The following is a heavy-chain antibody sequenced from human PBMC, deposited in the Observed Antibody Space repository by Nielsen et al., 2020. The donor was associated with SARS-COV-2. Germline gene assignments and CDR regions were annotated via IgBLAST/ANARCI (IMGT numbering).Heavy chain of an antibody. J-gene: IGHJ4*02. CDR3: ARRADYYDSSAYYY. Sequence: ASVKVSCKASGYTFTSYDINWVRQATGQGLEWMGWMNPNSGKTGYAQKFKGRVTMTRDTSISTAYMELSSLTSEDTAVYYCARRADYYDSSAYYYWGQGILVTVSS. V-gene: IGHV1-8*01. CDR1: GYTFTSYD. CDR2: MNPNSGKT. D-gene: IGHD3-22*01.